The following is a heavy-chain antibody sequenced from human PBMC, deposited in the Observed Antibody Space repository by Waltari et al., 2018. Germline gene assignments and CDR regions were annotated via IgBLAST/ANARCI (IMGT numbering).Heavy chain of an antibody. J-gene: IGHJ3*02. D-gene: IGHD2-15*01. CDR3: ARVQYCSGGSCYGGAFDI. Sequence: QVQLVQSGAEVKKPGSSVKVSCKASGGTFSSYAISWVRQAPGQGLEWMGRIIPIFGTANYAQKFQGRVTITTDESTSTAYMELSSLRSEDTAVYYCARVQYCSGGSCYGGAFDIWGQGTMVTVSS. CDR1: GGTFSSYA. CDR2: IIPIFGTA. V-gene: IGHV1-69*05.